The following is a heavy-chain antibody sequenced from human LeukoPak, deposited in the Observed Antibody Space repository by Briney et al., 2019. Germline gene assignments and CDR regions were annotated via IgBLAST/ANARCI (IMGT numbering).Heavy chain of an antibody. Sequence: GASVKVSCKASDYTFTSYGISWVRQAPGQGLEWMGWISTYNGDTNYAQKLQGRVTMTTDTSTSTAYMELRSLRSDDTAVYYWARDGDGYKDYWGQGTLVTVSS. J-gene: IGHJ4*02. D-gene: IGHD5-24*01. CDR3: ARDGDGYKDY. V-gene: IGHV1-18*01. CDR2: ISTYNGDT. CDR1: DYTFTSYG.